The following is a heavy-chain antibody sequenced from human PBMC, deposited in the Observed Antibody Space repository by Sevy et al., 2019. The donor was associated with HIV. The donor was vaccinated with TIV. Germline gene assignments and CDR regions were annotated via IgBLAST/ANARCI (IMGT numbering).Heavy chain of an antibody. CDR1: GFSLTTSD. Sequence: GGSLRLSCAASGFSLTTSDMHWVRQAPGKGLEWVAYVRNDGSNKYYADSVRDRFTISRDSPKNTLYLQMNSLRDEDTAICYCARGRKTTEEWLEELDYYYGLDVWGQGTTVTVSS. J-gene: IGHJ6*02. D-gene: IGHD2-8*01. CDR2: VRNDGSNK. CDR3: ARGRKTTEEWLEELDYYYGLDV. V-gene: IGHV3-30*02.